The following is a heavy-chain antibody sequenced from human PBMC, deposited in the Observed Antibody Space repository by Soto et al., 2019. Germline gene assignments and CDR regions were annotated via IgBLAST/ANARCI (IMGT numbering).Heavy chain of an antibody. CDR1: GGSVSSGSYY. CDR2: ISYTGTT. V-gene: IGHV4-61*01. CDR3: ARDLGGYCSTTSCLPFDY. Sequence: TSETLSLTCTVSGGSVSSGSYYWSWLRQPPGKGLEWIGHISYTGTTDSNPSLKSRVTLSVDTSTNQFSLKLTSVTAADTAIYYCARDLGGYCSTTSCLPFDYWGQGTLVTVSS. D-gene: IGHD2-2*01. J-gene: IGHJ4*02.